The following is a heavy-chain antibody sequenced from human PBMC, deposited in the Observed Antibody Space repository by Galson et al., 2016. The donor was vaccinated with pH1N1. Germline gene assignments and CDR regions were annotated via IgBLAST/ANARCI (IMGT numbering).Heavy chain of an antibody. Sequence: SLRLSSAASGFTFSTFAMIWVRQAPGKGLEWVSVISGNGGSPFYTDSVKGRFTISRDNSKNTLFLQMNSLRVEDTALYYCAKGGSPQTPNDAFDVWGQGSMVTVSS. J-gene: IGHJ3*01. CDR1: GFTFSTFA. D-gene: IGHD3-16*01. CDR2: ISGNGGSP. CDR3: AKGGSPQTPNDAFDV. V-gene: IGHV3-23*01.